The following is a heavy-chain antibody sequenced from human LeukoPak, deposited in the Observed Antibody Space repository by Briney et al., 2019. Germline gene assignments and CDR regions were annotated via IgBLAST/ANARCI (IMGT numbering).Heavy chain of an antibody. Sequence: GGSLRLSCAASGFTFSSYWMSWVRQAPGKGLEWVANIKQDGSEKYYVDSVKGRFTNSRDNAKNSLYLQMNSLRAEDTAVYYCARDQWEYSSGWYVGYYYYGMDVWGQGTTVTVSS. CDR3: ARDQWEYSSGWYVGYYYYGMDV. CDR2: IKQDGSEK. J-gene: IGHJ6*02. D-gene: IGHD6-19*01. CDR1: GFTFSSYW. V-gene: IGHV3-7*03.